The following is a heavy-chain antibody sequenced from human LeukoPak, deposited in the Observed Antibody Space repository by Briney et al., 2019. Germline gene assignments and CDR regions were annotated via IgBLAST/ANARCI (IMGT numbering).Heavy chain of an antibody. V-gene: IGHV4-59*01. J-gene: IGHJ4*02. Sequence: SETLSLTCTVSGGSISNYYWSWIRQPPGKGLEWIGYIYYNGNTNYNPSLKSRVTMSVDTSKNQFSLKLSSVSAADTAVYYCARDNHFDYWGQGTLVTVSS. CDR1: GGSISNYY. CDR2: IYYNGNT. CDR3: ARDNHFDY.